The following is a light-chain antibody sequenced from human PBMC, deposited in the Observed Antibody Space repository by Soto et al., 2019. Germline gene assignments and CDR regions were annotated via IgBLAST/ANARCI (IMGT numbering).Light chain of an antibody. J-gene: IGKJ1*01. V-gene: IGKV3-15*01. CDR1: QSVSSN. CDR3: QQYNNWPPAWT. Sequence: EIVMTQSPATLSVSPGERATLSCRASQSVSSNLAWYQQKPGQAPRLLIYGASTRATGIPARFSGSGSGTEFTLTISILQSEDFAVYYCQQYNNWPPAWTFGQGTKVDIK. CDR2: GAS.